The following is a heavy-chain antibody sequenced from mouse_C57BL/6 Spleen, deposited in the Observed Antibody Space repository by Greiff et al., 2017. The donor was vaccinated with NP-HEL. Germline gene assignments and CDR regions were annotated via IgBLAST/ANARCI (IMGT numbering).Heavy chain of an antibody. CDR2: IDPSDGYT. V-gene: IGHV1-50*01. CDR3: AKCHDGTCDFDY. CDR1: GYTFTSYW. J-gene: IGHJ2*01. Sequence: QVQLQQSGAELVKPGASVKLSCKASGYTFTSYWMQWVKQRPGQGLEWIGEIDPSDGYTNYNQKFKGKATLTVDKSSSTAYMPLSSLTSDDSAVYFCAKCHDGTCDFDYWGQGTTVTVSS. D-gene: IGHD1-1*01.